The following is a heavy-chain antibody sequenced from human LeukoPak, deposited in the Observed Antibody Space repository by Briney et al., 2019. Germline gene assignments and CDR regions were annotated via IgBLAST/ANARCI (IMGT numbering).Heavy chain of an antibody. V-gene: IGHV3-53*05. Sequence: GGSLRLSCTVSGFTVSSNSMSWVRQAPGKGLEWVSFIYSAGSTHYSDSVKGRFTISRDNSKNTLYLQMNSLRAEDTAVYYCAKDKKVEPFGEFSFDYWGQGTLVTVSS. J-gene: IGHJ4*02. CDR1: GFTVSSNS. D-gene: IGHD3-10*01. CDR3: AKDKKVEPFGEFSFDY. CDR2: IYSAGST.